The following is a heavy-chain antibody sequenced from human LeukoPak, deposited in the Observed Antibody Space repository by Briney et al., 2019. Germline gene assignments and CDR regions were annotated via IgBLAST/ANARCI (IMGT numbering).Heavy chain of an antibody. CDR2: ISYDGSNK. CDR1: GFTFSSYG. D-gene: IGHD1-26*01. V-gene: IGHV3-30*03. CDR3: ARDSLGAHSPPSY. Sequence: GGSLRLSCAASGFTFSSYGMHWVRQAPGKGLEWVAVISYDGSNKYYADSVKGRFTISRDNSKNTLYLQMNSLRAEDTAVYYCARDSLGAHSPPSYWGQGTLVTVSS. J-gene: IGHJ4*02.